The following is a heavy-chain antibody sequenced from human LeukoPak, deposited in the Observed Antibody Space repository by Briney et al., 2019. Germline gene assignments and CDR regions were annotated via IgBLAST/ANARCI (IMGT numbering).Heavy chain of an antibody. V-gene: IGHV4-39*02. D-gene: IGHD6-13*01. Sequence: SETLSLTCTVSGGSVSSNDYYWGWIRQPPGKGLGWIGSIYYTGSTYYTPSLKSGVTISIDTSKNQFSLKLSSVTAADTAVYYCAREQYSSSWYENWGQGTLVTVSS. CDR3: AREQYSSSWYEN. CDR2: IYYTGST. J-gene: IGHJ4*02. CDR1: GGSVSSNDYY.